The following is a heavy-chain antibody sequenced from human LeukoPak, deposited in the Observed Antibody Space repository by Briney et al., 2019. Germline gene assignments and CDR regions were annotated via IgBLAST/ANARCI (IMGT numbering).Heavy chain of an antibody. CDR3: VRDLFGRDRRPFDC. Sequence: GGSLRLSCAASGFTFNQYSFHWVRQAPGKGLECVSYINDNSDTIFYADSVKGRFTISRDNAKNSLYLQMNSLGAEDTAVYYCVRDLFGRDRRPFDCWGQGTLVTVSS. D-gene: IGHD3-16*01. J-gene: IGHJ4*02. CDR1: GFTFNQYS. V-gene: IGHV3-48*04. CDR2: INDNSDTI.